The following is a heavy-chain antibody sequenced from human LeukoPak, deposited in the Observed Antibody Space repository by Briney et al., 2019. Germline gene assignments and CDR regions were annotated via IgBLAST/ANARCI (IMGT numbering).Heavy chain of an antibody. J-gene: IGHJ4*02. Sequence: GGSLRLSCAASGFTFSSYSMNWVRQAPGKGLEWVSYISSSSRTIYYADSVKGRFTISRDNAKNSLYLQMNSLRAEDTAVYYCARFRSGSYFDYWGQGTLVTVSS. V-gene: IGHV3-48*01. D-gene: IGHD1-26*01. CDR3: ARFRSGSYFDY. CDR1: GFTFSSYS. CDR2: ISSSSRTI.